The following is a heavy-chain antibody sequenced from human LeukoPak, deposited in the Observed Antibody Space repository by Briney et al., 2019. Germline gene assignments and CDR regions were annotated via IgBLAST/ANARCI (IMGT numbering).Heavy chain of an antibody. CDR1: GGSFSGYY. D-gene: IGHD3-10*01. Sequence: SETLSLICAVYGGSFSGYYWSWIRQPPGKGLEWIGEINHSGSTNYNPSLKSRVTISVDTSKNQFSLKLSSVTAADTAVYYCARVRAYYYGLLEYWGQGNLVTVSS. J-gene: IGHJ4*02. V-gene: IGHV4-34*01. CDR3: ARVRAYYYGLLEY. CDR2: INHSGST.